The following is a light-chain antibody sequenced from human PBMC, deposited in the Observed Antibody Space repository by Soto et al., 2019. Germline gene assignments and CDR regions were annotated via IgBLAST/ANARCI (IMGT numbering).Light chain of an antibody. V-gene: IGLV1-47*01. CDR2: RNN. J-gene: IGLJ2*01. CDR1: SSNIGSNY. Sequence: QPVLTQPPSASGTPGQRVTISCSGSSSNIGSNYLYWYQHLPGAAPKLLIYRNNQRPSGVPDRFSGSKSGTSASLAISGLRSEDEADYYCAAWDDSLSGRGVVFGGGTKLTVL. CDR3: AAWDDSLSGRGVV.